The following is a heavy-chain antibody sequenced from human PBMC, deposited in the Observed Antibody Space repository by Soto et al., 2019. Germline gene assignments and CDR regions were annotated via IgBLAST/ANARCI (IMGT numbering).Heavy chain of an antibody. CDR2: ISYDGTNK. CDR3: ARDPKTSGGQNWAFNYFDS. V-gene: IGHV3-30-3*01. J-gene: IGHJ4*02. Sequence: QVQLVESGGGVVQPGRSLRLSCAASGFSFSISPMYWVRQAPGKGPEWVALISYDGTNKFYADSVKGRFTISRDNSKITLYLQVDSLRPEDATVYYCARDPKTSGGQNWAFNYFDSWGQGTLVTVSS. CDR1: GFSFSISP. D-gene: IGHD7-27*01.